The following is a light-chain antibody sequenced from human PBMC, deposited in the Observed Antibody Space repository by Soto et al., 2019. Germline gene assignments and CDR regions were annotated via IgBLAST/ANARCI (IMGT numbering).Light chain of an antibody. Sequence: DIKMTQSPSTLSASVGDRVTITCRASQGIGSYLAWYQQQPGEAPKLLIFAASTLQRGVPSRFSGSGSGTDFTLPLTSLQAEAFATYYCQQLSTSPSTFGGGTKVDI. J-gene: IGKJ4*01. CDR3: QQLSTSPST. CDR2: AAS. V-gene: IGKV1-9*01. CDR1: QGIGSY.